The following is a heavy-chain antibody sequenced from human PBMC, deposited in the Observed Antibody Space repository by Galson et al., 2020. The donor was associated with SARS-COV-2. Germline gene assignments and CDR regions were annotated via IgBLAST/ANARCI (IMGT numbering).Heavy chain of an antibody. CDR3: ARGGDTSGYKSRVFDY. V-gene: IGHV3-66*01. J-gene: IGHJ4*02. D-gene: IGHD3-22*01. Sequence: GESLKISCAASGFTVSGNYMTWVRQAPGKGLEFVSVIYSDGTTYYADSVKGRFSISRDNSKNTLYLQMNSVRVEDTAMYFCARGGDTSGYKSRVFDYWGQGTRVTVSS. CDR1: GFTVSGNY. CDR2: IYSDGTT.